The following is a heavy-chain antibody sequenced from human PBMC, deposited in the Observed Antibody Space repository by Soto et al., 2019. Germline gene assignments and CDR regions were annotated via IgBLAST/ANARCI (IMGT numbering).Heavy chain of an antibody. V-gene: IGHV1-18*01. Sequence: QVQLVQSGAEVKKPGASVKVSCKASGYTFTSYGISWVRQAPGQGLEWMGWISSYNGNTNYAQKLQGSVTMTTATSTSTAYRELRGLRSDDTAVYYYAREAEVGGFDYWGQRTLVTFSS. J-gene: IGHJ4*02. CDR1: GYTFTSYG. D-gene: IGHD1-26*01. CDR3: AREAEVGGFDY. CDR2: ISSYNGNT.